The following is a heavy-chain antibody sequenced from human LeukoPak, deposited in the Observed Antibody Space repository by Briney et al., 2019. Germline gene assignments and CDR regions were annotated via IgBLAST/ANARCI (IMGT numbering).Heavy chain of an antibody. CDR1: GFTFSSYA. J-gene: IGHJ4*02. D-gene: IGHD2-2*01. CDR3: ARDWRASCHDY. V-gene: IGHV3-30-3*01. CDR2: ISYDGSNK. Sequence: PGGSLRLSCAASGFTFSSYAMHWVRQAPGKGLEWVAVISYDGSNKYYADSVKGRFTISRDNSKNTLYLQMNSLRAEDTAVYYCARDWRASCHDYWGQGTLVTVSS.